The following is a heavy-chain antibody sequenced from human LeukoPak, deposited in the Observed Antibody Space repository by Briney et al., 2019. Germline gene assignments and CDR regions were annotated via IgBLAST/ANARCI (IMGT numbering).Heavy chain of an antibody. CDR3: ATHWNDGFVSPFDY. J-gene: IGHJ4*02. CDR2: IIPIFGTA. V-gene: IGHV1-69*13. D-gene: IGHD1-1*01. CDR1: GGTFSSYA. Sequence: GASVKVSCKASGGTFSSYAISWVRQAPGQGLEWMGGIIPIFGTANYAQKFRGRVTITADESTSTAYMELSSLRSEDTAVYYCATHWNDGFVSPFDYWGQGTLVTVSS.